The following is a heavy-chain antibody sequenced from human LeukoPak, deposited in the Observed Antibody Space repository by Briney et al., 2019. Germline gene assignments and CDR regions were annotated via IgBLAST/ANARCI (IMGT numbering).Heavy chain of an antibody. J-gene: IGHJ4*02. V-gene: IGHV3-7*01. Sequence: AGGSLRLSCAASGFTFSSYWMSWVRQAPGEGLEWVANIKQDGSEKYYVDSVKGRFTISRDNAKNSLYLQMNSLRAEDTAVYYCARGQVKCYYDFWSGYYCHLYYFDYWGQGTLVTVSS. CDR3: ARGQVKCYYDFWSGYYCHLYYFDY. CDR1: GFTFSSYW. CDR2: IKQDGSEK. D-gene: IGHD3-3*01.